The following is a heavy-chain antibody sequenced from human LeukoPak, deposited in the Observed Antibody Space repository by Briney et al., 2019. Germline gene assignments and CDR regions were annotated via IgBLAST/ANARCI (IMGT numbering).Heavy chain of an antibody. V-gene: IGHV4-59*08. J-gene: IGHJ4*02. CDR2: IYYSGST. CDR3: ARHAQDYDFWSGSTEGGLSY. D-gene: IGHD3-3*01. CDR1: GGSISSYY. Sequence: SETLSLTCTVSGGSISSYYWSWIRQPPGKGLEWIGYIYYSGSTNYNPSLKSRVTISVDTSENQFSLKLSSVTAADTAVYYCARHAQDYDFWSGSTEGGLSYWGQGTLVTVSS.